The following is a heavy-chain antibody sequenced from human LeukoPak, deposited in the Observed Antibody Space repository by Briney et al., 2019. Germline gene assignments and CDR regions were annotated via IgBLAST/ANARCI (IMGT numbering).Heavy chain of an antibody. CDR2: IYYSGST. CDR3: ARTPSYDYVWGSYRIVYNWFDP. V-gene: IGHV4-39*07. D-gene: IGHD3-16*02. J-gene: IGHJ5*02. CDR1: GGSISSSSYY. Sequence: PSETLSLTCTVSGGSISSSSYYWGWIRQPPGKGLEWIGSIYYSGSTYYKPSLRSRVTISVDTSKNQFSLKLSSVTAADTAVYYCARTPSYDYVWGSYRIVYNWFDPWGQGTLVTVSS.